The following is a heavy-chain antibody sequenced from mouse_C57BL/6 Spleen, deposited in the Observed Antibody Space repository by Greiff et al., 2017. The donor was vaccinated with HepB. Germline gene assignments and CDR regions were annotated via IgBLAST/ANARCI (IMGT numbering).Heavy chain of an antibody. D-gene: IGHD2-3*01. CDR2: IDPEDGDT. V-gene: IGHV14-1*01. CDR1: GFNIKDYY. Sequence: VQLKESGAELVRPGASVKLSCTASGFNIKDYYMHWVKQRPEQGLEWIGRIDPEDGDTEYAPKFQGKATMTADTSSNTAYLQLSSLTSEDTAVYYCTTVYDGFNWYFDVWGTGTTVTVSS. J-gene: IGHJ1*03. CDR3: TTVYDGFNWYFDV.